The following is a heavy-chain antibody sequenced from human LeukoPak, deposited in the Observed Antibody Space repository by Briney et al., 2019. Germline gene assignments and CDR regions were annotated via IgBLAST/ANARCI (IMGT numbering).Heavy chain of an antibody. CDR1: GGSFSGYY. CDR3: ARERRITIFGVVNHYYYYYMDV. Sequence: SETLSLTCAVYGGSFSGYYWSWIHQPPGKGLEWIGEINHSGSTNYNPSLKSRVTISVDTSKNQFSLKLSSVTAADTAVYYCARERRITIFGVVNHYYYYYMDVWGKGTTVTVSS. CDR2: INHSGST. V-gene: IGHV4-34*01. D-gene: IGHD3-3*01. J-gene: IGHJ6*03.